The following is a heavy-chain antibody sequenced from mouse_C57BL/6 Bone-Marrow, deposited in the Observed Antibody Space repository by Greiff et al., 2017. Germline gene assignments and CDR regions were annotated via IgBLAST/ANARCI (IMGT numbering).Heavy chain of an antibody. CDR1: GFTFSDFY. D-gene: IGHD1-1*01. V-gene: IGHV7-1*01. CDR2: SRNKANDYTT. CDR3: ARDARGYYGSFAY. Sequence: EVQRVESGGGLVQSGRSLRLSCATSGFTFSDFYMEWVRQAPGKGLEWIAASRNKANDYTTEYSASVKGRFIVSRDTSQSILYLQMNALRAEDTAIYYCARDARGYYGSFAYWGQGTLVTVSA. J-gene: IGHJ3*01.